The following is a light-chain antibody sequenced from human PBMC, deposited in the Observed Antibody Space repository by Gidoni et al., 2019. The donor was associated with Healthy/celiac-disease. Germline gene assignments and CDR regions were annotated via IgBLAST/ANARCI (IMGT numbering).Light chain of an antibody. CDR3: SSYTSSSTRV. J-gene: IGLJ2*01. V-gene: IGLV2-14*01. CDR2: EVS. CDR1: SSDVGGYNY. Sequence: QSALTQPASVSGSPVQSITISCTGTSSDVGGYNYVSWYQQHPGKAHKLMIYEVSKRPSGVSNRFSGSKSGNTASLTISGLQDEDEADYYCSSYTSSSTRVFGGGTKLTVL.